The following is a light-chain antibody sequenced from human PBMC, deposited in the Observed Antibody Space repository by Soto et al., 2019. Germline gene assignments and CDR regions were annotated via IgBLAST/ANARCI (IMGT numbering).Light chain of an antibody. Sequence: DIQLTQSPSFLSASVGDRVTITCRGSQGISSYLAWFQQKPGKAPKLLIYAASTLRSVVPSRFSGSGAGTEFTLTISSLQPEDFATYYCQQRKSYPLTFGGGTKVEIK. J-gene: IGKJ4*01. CDR2: AAS. CDR1: QGISSY. V-gene: IGKV1-9*01. CDR3: QQRKSYPLT.